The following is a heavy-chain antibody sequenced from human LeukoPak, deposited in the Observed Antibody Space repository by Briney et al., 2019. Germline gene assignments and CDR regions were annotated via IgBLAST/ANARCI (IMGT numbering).Heavy chain of an antibody. D-gene: IGHD6-13*01. Sequence: SETLSLTCTVSGGSISSGGYYWSWIRQHPGKGLEWIGYIYYSGSTYYNPSLKSRVTISVDTSKNQFSLKLSSVTAADTAVYYCARQREEAAGPFVLDHWGPGTLVTVSS. CDR3: ARQREEAAGPFVLDH. CDR2: IYYSGST. J-gene: IGHJ5*02. CDR1: GGSISSGGYY. V-gene: IGHV4-31*03.